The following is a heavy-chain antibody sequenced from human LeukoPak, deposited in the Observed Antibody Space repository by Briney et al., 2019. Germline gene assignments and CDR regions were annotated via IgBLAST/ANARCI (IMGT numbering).Heavy chain of an antibody. CDR2: INPNSGGT. CDR3: ARDRKLRPNWFDP. CDR1: GYTFTGYY. V-gene: IGHV1-2*02. D-gene: IGHD1-14*01. J-gene: IGHJ5*02. Sequence: ASVKVSCKASGYTFTGYYMHWVRQAPGQGLEWMGWINPNSGGTNYAQKFQGRVTMTRDTSTSTAYMELRSLRSDDTAVYYCARDRKLRPNWFDPWGQGTLVTVSS.